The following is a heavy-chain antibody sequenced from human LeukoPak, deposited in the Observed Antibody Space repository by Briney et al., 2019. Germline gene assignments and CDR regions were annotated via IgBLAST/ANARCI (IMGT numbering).Heavy chain of an antibody. V-gene: IGHV1-69*05. CDR3: ARSSGDSSGPLSY. CDR1: GGTFSSYA. J-gene: IGHJ4*02. CDR2: IIPIFGTA. D-gene: IGHD3-22*01. Sequence: SVKVSCKASGGTFSSYAISWVRQAPGQGLEWMGRIIPIFGTANYAQKFQGRVTITTDESTGTAYMELSSLRSEDTAVYYCARSSGDSSGPLSYWGQGTLVTVSS.